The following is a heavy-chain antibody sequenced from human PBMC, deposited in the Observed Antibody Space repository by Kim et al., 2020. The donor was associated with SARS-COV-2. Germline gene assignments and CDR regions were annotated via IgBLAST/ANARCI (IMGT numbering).Heavy chain of an antibody. CDR2: IYSGGST. V-gene: IGHV3-66*02. Sequence: GGSLRLSCAASGFTVSSNYMSWVRQAPGKGLEWVSVIYSGGSTYYADSVKGRFTISRDNSKNTLYLQMNSLRAEDTAVYYCARSYYYGSGSYVRVNPDYYYGMDVWGQGTTVTVSS. CDR3: ARSYYYGSGSYVRVNPDYYYGMDV. CDR1: GFTVSSNY. J-gene: IGHJ6*02. D-gene: IGHD3-10*01.